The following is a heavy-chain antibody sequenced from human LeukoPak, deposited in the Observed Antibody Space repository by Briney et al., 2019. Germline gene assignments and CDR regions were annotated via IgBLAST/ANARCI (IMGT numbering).Heavy chain of an antibody. Sequence: GESLKISCQGSGYSLTTYWIAWVRQMPGNGLECIGGMSPGDSHTRYSPSFQGQVTISADKSIGTAYLQWSSLKASDIAMYYCARRDNGEYFHHWGQGTLVTVSS. V-gene: IGHV5-51*01. CDR2: MSPGDSHT. J-gene: IGHJ1*01. CDR1: GYSLTTYW. D-gene: IGHD1-1*01. CDR3: ARRDNGEYFHH.